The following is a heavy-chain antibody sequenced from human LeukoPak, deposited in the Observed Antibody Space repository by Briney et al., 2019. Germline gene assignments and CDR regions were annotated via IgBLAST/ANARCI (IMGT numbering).Heavy chain of an antibody. Sequence: SETLSLTCTVSGGSISSYYWSWIRQPPGKGVEWIGYIYYSGSTNYNPSLKSRVTISVDTSKNQFSLKLSSVTAADTAVYYCARHSPRYYYYYAMDVWGQGTTVTVSS. CDR2: IYYSGST. J-gene: IGHJ6*02. V-gene: IGHV4-59*08. CDR3: ARHSPRYYYYYAMDV. CDR1: GGSISSYY.